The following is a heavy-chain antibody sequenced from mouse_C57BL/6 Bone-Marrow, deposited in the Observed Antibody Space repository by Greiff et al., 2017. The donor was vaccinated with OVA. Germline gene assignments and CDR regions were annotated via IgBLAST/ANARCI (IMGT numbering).Heavy chain of an antibody. CDR1: GYSITSDY. D-gene: IGHD1-1*01. CDR3: ARSPITTVVDDWYFDV. Sequence: VQLQQSGPGLAKPSQTLSLTCSVTGYSITSDYWNWIRKFPGNKLEYMGYISYSGSTYYNPSLKSRISITRDTSKNQYYLQLNSVTTEDTATYYCARSPITTVVDDWYFDVWGTGTTVTVSS. V-gene: IGHV3-8*01. CDR2: ISYSGST. J-gene: IGHJ1*03.